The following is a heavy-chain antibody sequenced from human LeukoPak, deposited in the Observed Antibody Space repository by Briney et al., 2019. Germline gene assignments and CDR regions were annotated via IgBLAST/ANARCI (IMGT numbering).Heavy chain of an antibody. CDR3: AGVIDHDTSGYYLGY. V-gene: IGHV4-34*01. J-gene: IGHJ4*02. CDR1: GGSFSGYY. CDR2: INDSGST. D-gene: IGHD3-22*01. Sequence: SETLSLTCAVYGGSFSGYYWSWIRQPPGKGLEWIGEINDSGSTNCNPSLKSRVTISVDTSKNQFSLTLSSVTDADTAVYYCAGVIDHDTSGYYLGYWGQGTLVTVSS.